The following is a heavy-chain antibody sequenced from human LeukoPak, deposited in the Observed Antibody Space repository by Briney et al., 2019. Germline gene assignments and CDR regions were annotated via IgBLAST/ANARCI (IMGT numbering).Heavy chain of an antibody. CDR2: INPRDGST. Sequence: ASVKVSCKASGYTFNSYYMHWVRQAPGQGLEWMGIINPRDGSTNYAQKFRGRVTMTRDTSTGTVSMELSSLRSDDTAVYFCARGGDIVLRIYEGDYWGQGTPVIVSS. V-gene: IGHV1-46*02. CDR1: GYTFNSYY. D-gene: IGHD2-8*01. J-gene: IGHJ4*02. CDR3: ARGGDIVLRIYEGDY.